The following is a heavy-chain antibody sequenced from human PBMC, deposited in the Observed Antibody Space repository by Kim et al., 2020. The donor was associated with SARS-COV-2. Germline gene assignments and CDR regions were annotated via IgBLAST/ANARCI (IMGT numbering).Heavy chain of an antibody. D-gene: IGHD6-13*01. J-gene: IGHJ4*02. Sequence: SVKGRFTIDRDNSKNTLYLQMNSRRAEDTAVYYCARRGDSSSWYTDVDYWGQGTLVTVSS. V-gene: IGHV3-30*01. CDR3: ARRGDSSSWYTDVDY.